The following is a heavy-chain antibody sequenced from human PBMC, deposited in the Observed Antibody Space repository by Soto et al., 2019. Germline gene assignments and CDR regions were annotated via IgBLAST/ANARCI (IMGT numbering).Heavy chain of an antibody. CDR1: GFTFSTYS. V-gene: IGHV3-21*01. CDR3: ARGLLYSSNFDY. Sequence: EVQLVESGGGLVKPGGSLRLSCAVSGFTFSTYSMNWVRQAPGKGLEWVSSISSSSDYIYYADSVKGRFTISRDNAKNSLYLQMNSLRAEDTAVYYGARGLLYSSNFDYWGQGTLVTVSS. D-gene: IGHD6-19*01. CDR2: ISSSSDYI. J-gene: IGHJ4*02.